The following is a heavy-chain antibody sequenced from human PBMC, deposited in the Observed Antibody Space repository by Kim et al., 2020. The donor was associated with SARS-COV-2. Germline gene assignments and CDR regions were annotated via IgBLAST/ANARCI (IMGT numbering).Heavy chain of an antibody. V-gene: IGHV3-73*01. D-gene: IGHD1-1*01. CDR2: IRSKANSYAT. Sequence: GGSLRLSCAASGFTFSGSAMHWVRQASGKGLEWVGCIRSKANSYATAYAASGKGRFTISRDDSKNTAYLQMNSLKTEDTAVYYCTRWGTTVILDYYYGMDVWGQGTTVTVSS. CDR1: GFTFSGSA. CDR3: TRWGTTVILDYYYGMDV. J-gene: IGHJ6*02.